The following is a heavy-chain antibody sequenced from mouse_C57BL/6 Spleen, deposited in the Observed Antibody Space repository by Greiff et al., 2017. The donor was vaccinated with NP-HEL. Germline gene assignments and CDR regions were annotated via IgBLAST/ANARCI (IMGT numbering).Heavy chain of an antibody. CDR2: IDPSDSYT. J-gene: IGHJ1*03. CDR1: GYTFTSYW. Sequence: QVQLQQSGAELVKPGASVKLSCKASGYTFTSYWMQWVKQRPGQGLEWIGEIDPSDSYTNYNQKFKGKATLTVDTSSSTAYMQLSSLTSEDSAVYYCARRGSSYWYFDVWGTGTTVTVSS. D-gene: IGHD1-1*01. CDR3: ARRGSSYWYFDV. V-gene: IGHV1-50*01.